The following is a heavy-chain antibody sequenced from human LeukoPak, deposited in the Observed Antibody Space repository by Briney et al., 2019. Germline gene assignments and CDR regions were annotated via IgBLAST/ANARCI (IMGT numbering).Heavy chain of an antibody. V-gene: IGHV4-39*01. CDR3: ARRSFEHSSGYYSRGAFAI. CDR2: IYYSGST. D-gene: IGHD3-22*01. Sequence: PSETLSLTCSVSGGTISSTSYYWAWIRQPPGKGLKLIASIYYSGSTYYNPSLKSRVIISVDTSKNQFSLKMNSVTAADTAVYYCARRSFEHSSGYYSRGAFAIWGQGTMVTVSS. J-gene: IGHJ3*02. CDR1: GGTISSTSYY.